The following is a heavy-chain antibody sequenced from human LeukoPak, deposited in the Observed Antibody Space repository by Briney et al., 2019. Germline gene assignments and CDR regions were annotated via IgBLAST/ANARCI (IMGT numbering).Heavy chain of an antibody. D-gene: IGHD6-13*01. V-gene: IGHV5-51*01. CDR3: ARRPPASSSWDS. CDR2: IYPGDSNT. J-gene: IGHJ4*02. CDR1: EYRFTSYW. Sequence: GESLKISCKGSEYRFTSYWIGWVRQMPGKGMEWMGIIYPGDSNTRYSPSFQGQVTISADKSISTAYLQWSSMKASDTAMYYCARRPPASSSWDSWGQGTPVTVSS.